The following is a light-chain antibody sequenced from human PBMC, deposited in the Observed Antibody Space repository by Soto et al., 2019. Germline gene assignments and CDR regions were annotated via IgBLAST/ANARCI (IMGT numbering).Light chain of an antibody. J-gene: IGKJ1*01. Sequence: DIQMTQSPSSLSASVGDRVTITCRASQSISSYLNWYQQKPGKAPKVLIYDASSLQSGVPSRFSGSGTGTDFTLTISSLQPEDFANYYCQQSYSMSWTFGQGTKVEIK. V-gene: IGKV1-39*01. CDR1: QSISSY. CDR2: DAS. CDR3: QQSYSMSWT.